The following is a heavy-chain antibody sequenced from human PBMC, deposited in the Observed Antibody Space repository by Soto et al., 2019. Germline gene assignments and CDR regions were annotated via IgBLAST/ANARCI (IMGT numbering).Heavy chain of an antibody. CDR3: GRGRSGQIVVFY. V-gene: IGHV1-2*02. CDR1: GYTFTGHY. J-gene: IGHJ4*02. Sequence: ASVKVSCKASGYTFTGHYIRWVRQAPEQGPEWMGEIGPESGATRYAQRFQGRVTMTRDMSITTVYMELNNLSPDDTAVYYCGRGRSGQIVVFYWGQGTPVTVSS. CDR2: IGPESGAT. D-gene: IGHD1-26*01.